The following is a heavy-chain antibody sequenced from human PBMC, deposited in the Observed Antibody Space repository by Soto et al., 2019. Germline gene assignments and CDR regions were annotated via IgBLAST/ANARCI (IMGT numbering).Heavy chain of an antibody. J-gene: IGHJ6*02. Sequence: QVPLVQSGAEVKKPGASVKVSCKASGYTFTGYYMHWVRQAPGQGLEWMGWINPNSGGTNYAQKFQGWVTMTRDTSISTAYMELSRLRSDDTAVYYCARGDIVVVPAALHYYYGMDVWGQGTTVTVSS. D-gene: IGHD2-2*01. CDR1: GYTFTGYY. V-gene: IGHV1-2*04. CDR2: INPNSGGT. CDR3: ARGDIVVVPAALHYYYGMDV.